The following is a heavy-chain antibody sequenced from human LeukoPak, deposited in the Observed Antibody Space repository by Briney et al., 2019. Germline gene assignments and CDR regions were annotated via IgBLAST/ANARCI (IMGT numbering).Heavy chain of an antibody. J-gene: IGHJ3*02. CDR2: INPNSGGT. CDR3: ARVSRVGGSRAVDI. D-gene: IGHD3-16*01. V-gene: IGHV1-2*02. CDR1: GYTFTGYY. Sequence: ASVKVSCKASGYTFTGYYMHWVRQAPGQGLEWMGWINPNSGGTNYAQKFQGRVTMTRDTSISTAYMELSRLRSDDTAVYYCARVSRVGGSRAVDIWGQGTMVTVSS.